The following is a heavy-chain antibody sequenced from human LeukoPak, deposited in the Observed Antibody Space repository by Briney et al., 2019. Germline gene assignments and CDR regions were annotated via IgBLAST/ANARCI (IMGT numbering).Heavy chain of an antibody. D-gene: IGHD2-2*01. V-gene: IGHV3-30*02. CDR3: ATHCSGTACHRDY. J-gene: IGHJ4*02. CDR2: LHFDGSYK. CDR1: GFTFGSSA. Sequence: GGSLRLSCAASGFTFGSSAMHWVGQAPGKGLECVAFLHFDGSYKHYSDSVKGRFTISRDNSKNTLYLEMNSLRPEDTAVYYCATHCSGTACHRDYWGQGTLVTVSS.